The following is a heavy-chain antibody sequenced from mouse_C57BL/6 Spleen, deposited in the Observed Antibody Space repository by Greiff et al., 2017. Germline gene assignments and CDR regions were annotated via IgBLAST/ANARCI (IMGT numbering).Heavy chain of an antibody. CDR1: GYTFTSYW. V-gene: IGHV1-69*01. D-gene: IGHD2-12*01. CDR2: LDPSDSYT. Sequence: QVQLQQPGAELVMPGASVKLSCKASGYTFTSYWMNWVKQRHGQGLEWIGELDPSDSYTNTNQKFKGKSTLTVDTSSSTAYMQLSSLTSEDSAVYYCARYHDSYAMDYWGQGTSVTVSS. J-gene: IGHJ4*01. CDR3: ARYHDSYAMDY.